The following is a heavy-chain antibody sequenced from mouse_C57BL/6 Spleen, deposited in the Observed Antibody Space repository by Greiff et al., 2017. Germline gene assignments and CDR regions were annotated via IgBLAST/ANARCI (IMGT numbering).Heavy chain of an antibody. CDR3: ARPGYYYGSSLYYFDY. J-gene: IGHJ2*01. CDR2: ISSGSSTI. CDR1: GFTFSDYG. Sequence: DVMLVESGGGLVKPGGSLKLSCAASGFTFSDYGMHWVRQAPEKGLEWVAYISSGSSTIYYADTVKGRFTISRDNAKNTLFLQMTSLRSEDTAMYYCARPGYYYGSSLYYFDYWGQGTTLTVSS. V-gene: IGHV5-17*01. D-gene: IGHD1-1*01.